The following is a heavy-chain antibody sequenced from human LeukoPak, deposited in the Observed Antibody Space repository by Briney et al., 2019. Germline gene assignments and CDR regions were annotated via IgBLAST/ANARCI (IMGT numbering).Heavy chain of an antibody. Sequence: PSETLSLTCTVSGGSISSYYWSSIRQPPGKGLEWIGYIYYSGSTNYNPSLKSRVTISVDTSKNQFSLKLSSVTAADTAVYYCARANGIAAAGSLDYWGQGTLVTVSS. V-gene: IGHV4-59*01. CDR1: GGSISSYY. D-gene: IGHD6-13*01. CDR3: ARANGIAAAGSLDY. CDR2: IYYSGST. J-gene: IGHJ4*02.